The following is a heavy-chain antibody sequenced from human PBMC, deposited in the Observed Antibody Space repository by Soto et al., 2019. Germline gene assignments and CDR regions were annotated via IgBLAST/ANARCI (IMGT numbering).Heavy chain of an antibody. V-gene: IGHV4-59*01. D-gene: IGHD3-22*01. CDR1: GDSISSYY. Sequence: QVQLQESGPGLVKPSETLSLTCAVSGDSISSYYCMWIRQPPGKGLESIGYLYYGRSANYNPSLKIRVTLSVDTSTNQCSLKLSSMTAADTAVYYCALRSMAVVPEYWGQGTLVTVSS. CDR3: ALRSMAVVPEY. J-gene: IGHJ4*02. CDR2: LYYGRSA.